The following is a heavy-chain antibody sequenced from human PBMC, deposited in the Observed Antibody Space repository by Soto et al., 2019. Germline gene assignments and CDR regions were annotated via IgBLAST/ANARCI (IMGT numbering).Heavy chain of an antibody. D-gene: IGHD3-16*02. J-gene: IGHJ3*02. CDR3: AHLMITFGGVIVGNAFDI. Sequence: HGLDLEWLALIYWDDDKRYSPSLKSRLTITKDTSKNQVVLTMTNMDPVDTATYYCAHLMITFGGVIVGNAFDIWGQGTMVTVSS. V-gene: IGHV2-5*02. CDR2: IYWDDDK.